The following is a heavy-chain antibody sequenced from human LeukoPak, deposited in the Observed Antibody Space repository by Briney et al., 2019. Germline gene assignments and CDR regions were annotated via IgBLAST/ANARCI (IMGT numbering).Heavy chain of an antibody. CDR2: IIPIFGTA. Sequence: ASVKVSCKASGGTFISYAISWVRQAPGQGLEWMGGIIPIFGTANYAQKFQGRVTITANESTSTAYMELSSLRSEDTAVYYCAREGTTTVTTLFNPPRQKCCYYYYGMDVWGQGTTVTVSS. J-gene: IGHJ6*02. V-gene: IGHV1-69*13. CDR3: AREGTTTVTTLFNPPRQKCCYYYYGMDV. CDR1: GGTFISYA. D-gene: IGHD4-17*01.